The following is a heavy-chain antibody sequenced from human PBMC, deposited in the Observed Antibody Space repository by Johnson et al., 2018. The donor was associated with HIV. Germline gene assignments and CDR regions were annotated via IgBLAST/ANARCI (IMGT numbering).Heavy chain of an antibody. V-gene: IGHV3-30*04. Sequence: VQLVESGGGVVQPGRSLRLSCAASGFTFSSYVMHWVRQASGKGLEWVAVISYDGSNKYYADSVKGRFTISRDNSKNTLYLQMNSLKTEDTAVYYCTTDLSGGSNHRANDAFDIWGQGTMVTVSS. D-gene: IGHD2-15*01. CDR1: GFTFSSYV. CDR2: ISYDGSNK. CDR3: TTDLSGGSNHRANDAFDI. J-gene: IGHJ3*02.